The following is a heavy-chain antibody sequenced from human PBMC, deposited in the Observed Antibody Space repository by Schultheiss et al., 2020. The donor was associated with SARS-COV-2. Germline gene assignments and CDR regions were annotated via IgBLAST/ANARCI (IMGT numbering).Heavy chain of an antibody. D-gene: IGHD3-10*01. CDR3: AKAGAYGSGIYVS. CDR1: GFTFSSYA. V-gene: IGHV3-23*01. J-gene: IGHJ5*02. Sequence: GGSLRLSCAASGFTFSSYAMSWVRQAPGKGLEWVSVIRGSGGNTFYADSVKGRFIMTRDNSKNTLYLQMSGLRGDDTAIYYCAKAGAYGSGIYVSWGQGTLVTVSS. CDR2: IRGSGGNT.